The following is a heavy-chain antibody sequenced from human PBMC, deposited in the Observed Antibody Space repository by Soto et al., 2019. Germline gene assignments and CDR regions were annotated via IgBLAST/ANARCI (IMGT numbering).Heavy chain of an antibody. V-gene: IGHV4-4*02. D-gene: IGHD3-22*01. CDR2: IHHGGST. Sequence: SETLSLTCAVSGDSISSLNWWSWVRQPPGKGLEWIGEIHHGGSTNYNPSLMSRVTISVDKSKNQFSLKLTSVTAADTAAYYCARGDHSSGYYLHFDHWGQGTLVTVSS. CDR3: ARGDHSSGYYLHFDH. J-gene: IGHJ4*02. CDR1: GDSISSLNW.